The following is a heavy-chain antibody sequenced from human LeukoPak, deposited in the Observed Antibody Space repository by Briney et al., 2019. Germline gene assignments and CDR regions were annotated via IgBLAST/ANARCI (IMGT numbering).Heavy chain of an antibody. J-gene: IGHJ5*02. CDR3: ARATYDRESWFDP. CDR1: GGSISSYY. Sequence: SETLSLTCTVSGGSISSYYWSWIRQPAGKGLEWIGYIYYSGSTNYNPSLKSRVTISVDTSKNQFSLKLSSVTAADTAVYYCARATYDRESWFDPWGQGTLVTVSS. V-gene: IGHV4-59*01. CDR2: IYYSGST. D-gene: IGHD3-22*01.